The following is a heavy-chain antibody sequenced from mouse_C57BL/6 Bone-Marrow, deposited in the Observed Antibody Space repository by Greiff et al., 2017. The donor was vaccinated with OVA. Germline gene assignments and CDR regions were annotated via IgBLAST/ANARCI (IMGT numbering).Heavy chain of an antibody. D-gene: IGHD2-1*01. J-gene: IGHJ3*01. CDR3: ARGGNHEGWFAY. V-gene: IGHV1-81*01. CDR2: IYPRSGNT. CDR1: GYTFTSYG. Sequence: QVQLKESGAELARPGASVKLSCKASGYTFTSYGISWVKQRTGQGLEWIGEIYPRSGNTYYNEKFKGKATLTADKSSSTAYMELRSLTSEDSAVYFCARGGNHEGWFAYWGQGTLVTVSA.